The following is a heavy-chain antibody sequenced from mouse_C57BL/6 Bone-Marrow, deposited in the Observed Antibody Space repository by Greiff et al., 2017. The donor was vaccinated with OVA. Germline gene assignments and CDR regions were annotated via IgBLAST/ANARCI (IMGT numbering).Heavy chain of an antibody. CDR3: VREASYDYDRPFAY. V-gene: IGHV10-1*01. J-gene: IGHJ3*01. D-gene: IGHD2-4*01. CDR2: IRSKSNNYAT. CDR1: GFSFNTYA. Sequence: EVQLVESGAGLVQPKGSLKLSCAASGFSFNTYAMNWVRQAPGKGLEWVARIRSKSNNYATYYADTVKDRFTISRDDSESMLYLQMMNLKHEETAMYYGVREASYDYDRPFAYWGQGTLVTVSA.